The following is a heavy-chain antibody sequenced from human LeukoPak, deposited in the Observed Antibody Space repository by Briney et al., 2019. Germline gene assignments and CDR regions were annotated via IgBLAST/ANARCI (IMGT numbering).Heavy chain of an antibody. D-gene: IGHD3-16*02. CDR1: GGSISSSSYY. CDR3: ARVGDGVPRGNMITFGGVIVNPRAFDI. CDR2: IYYSGNT. Sequence: PSETLSLTCTVSGGSISSSSYYWGWIRQPPGKGLEWIGNIYYSGNTYYNPSLKSRVTISVDTSKNQFSLKLSSVTAADTAVYYCARVGDGVPRGNMITFGGVIVNPRAFDIWGQGTMVTVSS. J-gene: IGHJ3*02. V-gene: IGHV4-39*07.